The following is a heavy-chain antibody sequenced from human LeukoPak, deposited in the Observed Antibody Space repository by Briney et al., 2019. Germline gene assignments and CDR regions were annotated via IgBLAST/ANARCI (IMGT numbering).Heavy chain of an antibody. D-gene: IGHD5-12*01. J-gene: IGHJ4*02. CDR3: ARPGGSGYGSFDY. V-gene: IGHV5-51*01. CDR1: GYIFTGYW. CDR2: IYPGDSDT. Sequence: GGSLKISCKGSGYIFTGYWIGWVRPLPGKGLEWMGIIYPGDSDTRYSPSFQGQVTISADKSITTAYLQWSSLKASDTAMYYCARPGGSGYGSFDYWGQGTLVTVSS.